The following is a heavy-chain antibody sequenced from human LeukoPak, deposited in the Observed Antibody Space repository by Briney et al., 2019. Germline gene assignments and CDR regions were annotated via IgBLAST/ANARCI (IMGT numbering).Heavy chain of an antibody. J-gene: IGHJ5*02. CDR3: ARGPDWFDP. D-gene: IGHD1-14*01. V-gene: IGHV4-30-2*01. CDR1: GGSFSSGGYS. Sequence: SETLSLTGAVSGGSFSSGGYSWSWIRQPPGKGLEWIGYIYHSGSTYYNPSLKSRVTISVDRSKNQFSLKLSSVTAADTAVYYCARGPDWFDPWGQGTLVTVSS. CDR2: IYHSGST.